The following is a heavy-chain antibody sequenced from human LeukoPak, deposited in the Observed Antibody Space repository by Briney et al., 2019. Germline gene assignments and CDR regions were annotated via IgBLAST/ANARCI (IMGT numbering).Heavy chain of an antibody. J-gene: IGHJ4*02. Sequence: PGGSLRLSCAASGFTFSSCAMSWARGATGRGLEGVSAISGSGGSTYYADSVKGRFTISRDNSKNTLYLQMNSLRAEDTAVYYCAKAAPPGFLPPFDYWGQGTLVTVSS. CDR2: ISGSGGST. CDR1: GFTFSSCA. D-gene: IGHD3-10*01. CDR3: AKAAPPGFLPPFDY. V-gene: IGHV3-23*01.